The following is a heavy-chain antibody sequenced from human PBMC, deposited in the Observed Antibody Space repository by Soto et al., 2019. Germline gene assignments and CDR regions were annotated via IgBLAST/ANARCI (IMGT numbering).Heavy chain of an antibody. Sequence: SLRLSCAASGFTFDDYAMHWVRQAPGKGLEWVSGISWNSGSIGYADSVKGRFTISRDNAKNSLYLQMNSLRAEDTALYYCASLFSNYVEDYYYYGMDVWGQGTTVTVSS. CDR3: ASLFSNYVEDYYYYGMDV. V-gene: IGHV3-9*01. D-gene: IGHD4-4*01. CDR2: ISWNSGSI. CDR1: GFTFDDYA. J-gene: IGHJ6*02.